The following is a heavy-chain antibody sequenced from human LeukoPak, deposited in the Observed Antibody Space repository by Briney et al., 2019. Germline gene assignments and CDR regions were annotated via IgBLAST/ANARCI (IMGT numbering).Heavy chain of an antibody. V-gene: IGHV3-23*01. Sequence: PGGSVRLSCVASGLTFSSNSMSWVRQPPGMGLEWVSGISVSGITVYADSVKGRLTISRDNSKNTLYLQMNSLRAEDTAVYYCAKDLEYSYGLGGFDYWGQGTLVTVSS. CDR2: ISVSGIT. CDR3: AKDLEYSYGLGGFDY. CDR1: GLTFSSNS. J-gene: IGHJ4*02. D-gene: IGHD5-18*01.